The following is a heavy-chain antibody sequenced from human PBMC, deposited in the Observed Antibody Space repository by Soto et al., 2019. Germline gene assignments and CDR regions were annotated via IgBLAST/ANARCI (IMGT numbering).Heavy chain of an antibody. Sequence: KASETLSLTCAVYGGSFSGYYWSWIRQPPGKGLEWIGEINHSGSTNYNPSLKSRVTISVDTSKNQFSLKLSSVTAADTAVYYCARGRLYYDFWSGYFPYYFDYWGQGTLVTVSS. D-gene: IGHD3-3*01. J-gene: IGHJ4*02. CDR3: ARGRLYYDFWSGYFPYYFDY. V-gene: IGHV4-34*01. CDR2: INHSGST. CDR1: GGSFSGYY.